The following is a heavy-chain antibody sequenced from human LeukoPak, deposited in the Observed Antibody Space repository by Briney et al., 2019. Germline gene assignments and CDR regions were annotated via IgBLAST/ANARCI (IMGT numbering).Heavy chain of an antibody. CDR3: AGYCSSTSCYEGWFDP. V-gene: IGHV4-61*01. Sequence: SETLSLTCTVSGASVSSGSYYWSWIRQPPGKGLEWIGYIYYSGSTNYNPSLKSRVTISVDTSKNQFSLKLSSVTAADTAVYYCAGYCSSTSCYEGWFDPWGQGTLVTVSS. CDR1: GASVSSGSYY. D-gene: IGHD2-2*01. CDR2: IYYSGST. J-gene: IGHJ5*02.